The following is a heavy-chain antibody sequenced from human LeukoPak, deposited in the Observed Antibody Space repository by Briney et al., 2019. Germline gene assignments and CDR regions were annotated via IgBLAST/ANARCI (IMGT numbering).Heavy chain of an antibody. Sequence: GGSLRLSCAASGFPFSISWMHWFRQVPGKGLIWVARITTDVTTTYADSVRGRFTIYRDNAKNTVYLQMNSLRVEDTAVYYCAKDWFATTDYWGQGILVTVSS. CDR3: AKDWFATTDY. J-gene: IGHJ4*02. CDR2: ITTDVTT. V-gene: IGHV3-74*01. D-gene: IGHD1/OR15-1a*01. CDR1: GFPFSISW.